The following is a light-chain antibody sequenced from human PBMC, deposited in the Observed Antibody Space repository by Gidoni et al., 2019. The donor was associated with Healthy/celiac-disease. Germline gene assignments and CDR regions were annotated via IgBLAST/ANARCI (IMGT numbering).Light chain of an antibody. CDR3: QQYYSTPPS. CDR1: QSVLYSSNNKNY. Sequence: DIVMTQSPYSLAVSLGARATINCKSSQSVLYSSNNKNYLAWYQQKPGQPPKLLIYWASTRESGVPDRFSGSGSGKDFTLTISSLQAEDVAVYYCQQYYSTPPSFGQGTKLEIK. J-gene: IGKJ2*03. V-gene: IGKV4-1*01. CDR2: WAS.